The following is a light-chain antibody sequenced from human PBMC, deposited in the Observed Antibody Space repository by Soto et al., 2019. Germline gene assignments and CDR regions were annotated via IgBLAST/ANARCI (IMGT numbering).Light chain of an antibody. CDR3: QQYNNWPWT. CDR2: GAH. J-gene: IGKJ1*01. CDR1: QSVSRN. Sequence: EIVMTQSPATLSVSPGERATLSCRASQSVSRNLAWYQQKPCQAPRLLIYGAHTRASGLSARFSGSGSGRDFTVTISSLQSEDFAFYYCQQYNNWPWTFGQGNKVDIK. V-gene: IGKV3-15*01.